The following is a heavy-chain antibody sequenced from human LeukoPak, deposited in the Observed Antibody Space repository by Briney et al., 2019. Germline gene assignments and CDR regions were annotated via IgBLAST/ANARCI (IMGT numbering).Heavy chain of an antibody. D-gene: IGHD6-19*01. CDR2: IYYSGST. V-gene: IGHV4-59*01. CDR1: GGSISSYY. J-gene: IGHJ4*02. Sequence: PSETLSLTCTVSGGSISSYYWSWIRQPPGKGLEWIGYIYYSGSTNYNPSLKSRVTISVDTSKNQFSLKLSSVTAADTAVYYCARWRGGWPDYWGQGTLVTVSS. CDR3: ARWRGGWPDY.